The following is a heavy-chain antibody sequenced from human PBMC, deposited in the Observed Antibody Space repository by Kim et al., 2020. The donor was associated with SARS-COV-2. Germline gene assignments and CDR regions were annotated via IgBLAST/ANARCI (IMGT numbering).Heavy chain of an antibody. Sequence: SETLSLTCTVSGGSISSGGYYWSWIRQHPGKGLEWIGYIYYSGSTYYNPSLKSRVTISVDTSKNQFSLKLSSVTAADTSVYYCARGPLKNPVPLGYYYSYGRGVWGQGTTVTVSS. CDR3: ARGPLKNPVPLGYYYSYGRGV. J-gene: IGHJ6*02. CDR1: GGSISSGGYY. CDR2: IYYSGST. V-gene: IGHV4-31*03.